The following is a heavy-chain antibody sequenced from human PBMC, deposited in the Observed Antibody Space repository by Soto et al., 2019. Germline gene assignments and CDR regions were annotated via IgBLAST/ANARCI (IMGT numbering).Heavy chain of an antibody. J-gene: IGHJ4*02. Sequence: EVQLLESGGGLVQPGGSLRLSCAASGFTFSSYAMSWVRQAPGKGLEWVSAISGSGGSTYYADSVKGRFTISRDNSKNTLYLHMNSLRAEDTAVYYCTKGRLPAIASPPIDCWGQGTLVTVSS. CDR3: TKGRLPAIASPPIDC. CDR2: ISGSGGST. V-gene: IGHV3-23*01. D-gene: IGHD6-25*01. CDR1: GFTFSSYA.